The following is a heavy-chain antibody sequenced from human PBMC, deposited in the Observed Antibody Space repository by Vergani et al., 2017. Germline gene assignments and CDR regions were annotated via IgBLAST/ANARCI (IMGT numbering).Heavy chain of an antibody. CDR2: IYYSGST. CDR3: ARVEYGYNLFDY. D-gene: IGHD5-24*01. Sequence: QLQLQESGPGLVKPSETLSLTCTVSGGSISSSSYYWGGIRQPPGKGLEWIGSIYYSGSTYYNPSLKSRVTISVDTSKNQFSLKLSSVTAADTAVYYCARVEYGYNLFDYWGQGTLVTVSS. CDR1: GGSISSSSYY. J-gene: IGHJ4*02. V-gene: IGHV4-39*07.